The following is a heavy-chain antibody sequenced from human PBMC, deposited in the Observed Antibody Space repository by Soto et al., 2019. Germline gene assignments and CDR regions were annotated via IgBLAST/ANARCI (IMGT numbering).Heavy chain of an antibody. CDR3: AKRPGGENWYCDG. J-gene: IGHJ2*01. CDR2: ITWNSGTA. V-gene: IGHV3-9*01. CDR1: GFTFDDYA. Sequence: EVQLVESGGGLVQPGRSLRLSCAASGFTFDDYAMHWVRQAPGKGLEWVSGITWNSGTALYADSVKGRFSTSRDNARSSLYLQMNSLRPEDTALYYCAKRPGGENWYCDGWGRGTLVTVSS. D-gene: IGHD2-21*01.